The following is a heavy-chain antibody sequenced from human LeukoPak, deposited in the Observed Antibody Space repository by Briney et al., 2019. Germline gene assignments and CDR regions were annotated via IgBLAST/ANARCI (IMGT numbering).Heavy chain of an antibody. Sequence: GESLRLSCAASGFTFSSYSMNWVRQAPGKGLEWVSSISSSSSYIYYADSVKGRFTISRDNAKNSLYLQMNSLRAEDTAVYYCARDFGGDGYNFGYWGQGTLVTVSS. CDR3: ARDFGGDGYNFGY. CDR1: GFTFSSYS. D-gene: IGHD5-24*01. CDR2: ISSSSSYI. J-gene: IGHJ4*02. V-gene: IGHV3-21*01.